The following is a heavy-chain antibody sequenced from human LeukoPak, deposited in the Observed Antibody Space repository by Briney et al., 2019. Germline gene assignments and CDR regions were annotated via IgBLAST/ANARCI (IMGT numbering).Heavy chain of an antibody. J-gene: IGHJ4*02. D-gene: IGHD3-10*01. V-gene: IGHV3-20*04. Sequence: GSLRLSCAASGFTFDDYGMSWVRQAPGKGLEWVSGINWNGGSTGYADSVKGRFTISRDNAKNSLYLQMNSLRAEDTAVYYCAKKPPPMVRGVLNLYFDYWGQGTLVTVSS. CDR2: INWNGGST. CDR3: AKKPPPMVRGVLNLYFDY. CDR1: GFTFDDYG.